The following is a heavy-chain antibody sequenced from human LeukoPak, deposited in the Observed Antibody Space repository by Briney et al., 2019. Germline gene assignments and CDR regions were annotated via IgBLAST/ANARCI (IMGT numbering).Heavy chain of an antibody. J-gene: IGHJ4*02. V-gene: IGHV3-30*02. CDR3: ASAPFWYSSSWYDY. Sequence: GGSLRLSCAASGFTFSSYGMHWVRQAPGKGLEWVAFIRYDGSNKYYADSVKGRFTISRDNSKNTLYLQMNSLRAEDTAVYYCASAPFWYSSSWYDYWGQGTLVTVSS. CDR1: GFTFSSYG. CDR2: IRYDGSNK. D-gene: IGHD6-13*01.